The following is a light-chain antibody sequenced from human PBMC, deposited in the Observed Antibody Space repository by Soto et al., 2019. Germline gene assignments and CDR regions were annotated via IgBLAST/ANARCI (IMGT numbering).Light chain of an antibody. Sequence: ERVMTQSPATLSVSPGERATLSCRASQIVSSNLAWYQQKPGQAPWLLIYGASTRATGIPARFSGSGSGTEFTLTISSLQSEDFAVYYCQQYNDWPLTFGGGTKVEIK. V-gene: IGKV3-15*01. CDR1: QIVSSN. J-gene: IGKJ4*01. CDR2: GAS. CDR3: QQYNDWPLT.